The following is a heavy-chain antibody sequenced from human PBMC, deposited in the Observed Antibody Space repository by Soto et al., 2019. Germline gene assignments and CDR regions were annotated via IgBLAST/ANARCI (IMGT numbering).Heavy chain of an antibody. D-gene: IGHD3-22*01. CDR1: GGSISSGGYS. CDR3: ARDGSYYDDSSGYYPV. J-gene: IGHJ6*02. CDR2: IYHSGST. V-gene: IGHV4-30-2*01. Sequence: QLQLQESGSGLVKPSQTLSLTCAVSGGSISSGGYSWSWIRQPPGKGLEWIGYIYHSGSTYYNPSLKSRVTISVDRSNNHFSLKLSSVTAADTAVYYCARDGSYYDDSSGYYPVWGQGTTVTVSS.